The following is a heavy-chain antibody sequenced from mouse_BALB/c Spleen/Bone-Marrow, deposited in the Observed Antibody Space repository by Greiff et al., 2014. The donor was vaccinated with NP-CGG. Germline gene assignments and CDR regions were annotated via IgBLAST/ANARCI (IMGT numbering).Heavy chain of an antibody. CDR2: IDPANGNT. D-gene: IGHD2-14*01. CDR1: GFNIKDTY. Sequence: VQLKHSGAELVKPGASVKLSCTASGFNIKDTYMHWVKQRPEQGLEWIGRIDPANGNTKYDPKFQGKATITADTSSNTAYLQLSSLTSGDTAVYYCASYRYAWYFDVWGAGTTVTVSS. V-gene: IGHV14-3*02. J-gene: IGHJ1*01. CDR3: ASYRYAWYFDV.